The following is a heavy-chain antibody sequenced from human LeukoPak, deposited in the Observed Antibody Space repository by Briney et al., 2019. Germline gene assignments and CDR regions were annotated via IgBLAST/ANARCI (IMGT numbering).Heavy chain of an antibody. J-gene: IGHJ3*02. CDR3: ARTSGGDCYFCRSDAFDI. D-gene: IGHD2-21*02. CDR2: ISSSSSTI. V-gene: IGHV3-48*02. CDR1: GFTVSSNY. Sequence: GGSLRLSCAASGFTVSSNYMNWVRQAPGKGLEWVSYISSSSSTIYCADSVKGRFTISRDNAKNSLYLQMNSLRDEDTAVYYCARTSGGDCYFCRSDAFDIWGQGTMVTVSS.